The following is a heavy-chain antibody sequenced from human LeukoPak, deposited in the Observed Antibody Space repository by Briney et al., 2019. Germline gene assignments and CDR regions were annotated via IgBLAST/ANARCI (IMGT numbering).Heavy chain of an antibody. Sequence: GSLRLSCAASGFIFSNYAMHWVRQAPGKGLEWVALISSDGSKIYYADSVKGRFTISRDNSRNTLYLQMSSLRAEDSAVYYCARGLHRRCSGGVCYQPFDYWGQGTLVTVSS. V-gene: IGHV3-30*04. CDR2: ISSDGSKI. J-gene: IGHJ4*02. CDR3: ARGLHRRCSGGVCYQPFDY. CDR1: GFIFSNYA. D-gene: IGHD2-15*01.